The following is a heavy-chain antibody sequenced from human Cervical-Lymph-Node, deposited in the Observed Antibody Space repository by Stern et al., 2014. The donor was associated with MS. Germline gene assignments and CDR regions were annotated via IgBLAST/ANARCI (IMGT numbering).Heavy chain of an antibody. CDR3: AKGSSGSYIRGRLGYLES. CDR2: ITWDSVTI. Sequence: VQLVQSGGGLVQPGGSLRLSCDASGFNFDDYAIHWVRPAPGKGLEWGSSITWDSVTIHYADSVKGRFTISRGTAKIFLQMNSLRPDDTAFYYCAKGSSGSYIRGRLGYLESWGQGTLVTVSS. CDR1: GFNFDDYA. J-gene: IGHJ4*02. V-gene: IGHV3-9*01. D-gene: IGHD1-26*01.